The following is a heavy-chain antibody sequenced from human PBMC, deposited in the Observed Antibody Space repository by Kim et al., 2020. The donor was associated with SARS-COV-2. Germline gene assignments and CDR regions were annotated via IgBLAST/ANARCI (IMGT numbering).Heavy chain of an antibody. J-gene: IGHJ4*02. V-gene: IGHV4-39*01. D-gene: IGHD6-19*01. CDR3: ARHVPNSSGRLDY. CDR1: GDSISSSSSY. Sequence: SETLSLTCTVSGDSISSSSSYWGWIRQPPGKGLEWIESISDSGSTFNNPSLKSRVTISVVRSKNQFSLKLSSVTAADTAVYYCARHVPNSSGRLDYWGQGTLVTVSS. CDR2: ISDSGST.